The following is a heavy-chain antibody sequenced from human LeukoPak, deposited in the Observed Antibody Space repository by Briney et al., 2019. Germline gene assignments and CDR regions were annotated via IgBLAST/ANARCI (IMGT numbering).Heavy chain of an antibody. D-gene: IGHD6-6*01. V-gene: IGHV5-51*01. J-gene: IGHJ4*02. CDR1: GYNFTNYW. CDR2: IYPGDSDT. CDR3: ARRLIAARSTYFDY. Sequence: GESLKISCTDSGYNFTNYWIGWVLQMPGKGLEWMGIIYPGDSDTRYSPSFQGQVTISADKSISTAYLQWSSLKASDTAMYYCARRLIAARSTYFDYWGQGTLVTVSS.